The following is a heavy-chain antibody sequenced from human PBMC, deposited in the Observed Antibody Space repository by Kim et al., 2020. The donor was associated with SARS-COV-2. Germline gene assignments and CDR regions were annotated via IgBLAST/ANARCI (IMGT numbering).Heavy chain of an antibody. D-gene: IGHD4-17*01. CDR3: ARDLGPRATTRTFDT. V-gene: IGHV4-59*13. CDR2: IHYSGIT. CDR1: GDSISNYY. J-gene: IGHJ3*02. Sequence: SETLSLTCTVSGDSISNYYWSWIRQSPGKGLEWIGYIHYSGITNYNPSLKSRVTLSVDTSKNQFSLKVNSMTTADTAVYYCARDLGPRATTRTFDTWGQGTMVTVSS.